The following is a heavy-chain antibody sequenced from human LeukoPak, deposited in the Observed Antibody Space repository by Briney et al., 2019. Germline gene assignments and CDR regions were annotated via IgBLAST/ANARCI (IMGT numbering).Heavy chain of an antibody. CDR1: GGTFSSYA. CDR3: ARDRHIVVVSSPHWFDP. CDR2: IIPIFGTA. J-gene: IGHJ5*02. V-gene: IGHV1-69*05. D-gene: IGHD2-21*01. Sequence: SSVKVSCKASGGTFSSYAISWVRQAPGQGLEWMGGIIPIFGTANYAQKFQGRVTITTDESTSTAYMELSSLRSEDTAVYYCARDRHIVVVSSPHWFDPWGQGTLVTVSS.